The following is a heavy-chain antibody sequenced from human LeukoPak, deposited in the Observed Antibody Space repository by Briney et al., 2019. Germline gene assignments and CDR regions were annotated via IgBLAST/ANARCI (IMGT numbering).Heavy chain of an antibody. Sequence: ASVKVSCKASGGNFSSYAISWVRQAPGQGLEWMGGIIPIFGTANYAQKFQGRVTITADESTSTAYMELSSLRSEDTAVYYCAREEVGILTGYGGVNYYYYGMDVWGKGTTVTVSS. D-gene: IGHD3-9*01. CDR3: AREEVGILTGYGGVNYYYYGMDV. CDR2: IIPIFGTA. J-gene: IGHJ6*04. CDR1: GGNFSSYA. V-gene: IGHV1-69*13.